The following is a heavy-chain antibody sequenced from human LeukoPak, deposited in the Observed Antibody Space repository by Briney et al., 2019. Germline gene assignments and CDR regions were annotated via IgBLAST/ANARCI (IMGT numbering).Heavy chain of an antibody. CDR3: VKDGHCTHTSCYYFDY. J-gene: IGHJ4*02. Sequence: TSETLSLTCAVYGGSFSGYYWSWIRQPPGKGLEWIGEINHSGSTNYNPSLKSRVTISVDTSKNQFSLKLSSVTAADTAVYYCVKDGHCTHTSCYYFDYWGQGTLVTVSS. CDR1: GGSFSGYY. D-gene: IGHD2-2*01. V-gene: IGHV4-34*01. CDR2: INHSGST.